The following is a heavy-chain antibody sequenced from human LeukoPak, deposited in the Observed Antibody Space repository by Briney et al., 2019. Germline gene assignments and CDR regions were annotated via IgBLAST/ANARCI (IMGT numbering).Heavy chain of an antibody. CDR1: GYTFTGYY. V-gene: IGHV1-2*06. J-gene: IGHJ4*02. CDR2: INPNSGGT. Sequence: ASVKVSCKAAGYTFTGYYMFWVRQAPGQGLEWMGRINPNSGGTNYAQKVQGRVTMTTDTSTSTAYMELRSLRSDDTAVYYCARADIRAIASSGWYGFDYWGQGTLVTVSS. D-gene: IGHD6-19*01. CDR3: ARADIRAIASSGWYGFDY.